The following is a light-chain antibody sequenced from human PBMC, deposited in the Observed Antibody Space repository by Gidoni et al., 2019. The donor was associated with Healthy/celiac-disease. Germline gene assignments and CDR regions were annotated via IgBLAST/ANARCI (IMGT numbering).Light chain of an antibody. CDR1: QSVSSY. CDR3: QQRSNWPPWT. J-gene: IGKJ1*01. V-gene: IGKV3-11*01. CDR2: DAS. Sequence: EIVLTQSPATLSLSPGERATLSCRASQSVSSYLAWYQQKPGQAPRFLIYDASNRATGIPARFSGSVSGTDFTLTISSLEPEDFAVYYCQQRSNWPPWTFGQGTKVEIK.